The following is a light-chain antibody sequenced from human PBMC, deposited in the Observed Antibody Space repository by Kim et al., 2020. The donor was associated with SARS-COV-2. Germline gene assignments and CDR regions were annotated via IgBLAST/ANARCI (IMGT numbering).Light chain of an antibody. V-gene: IGLV4-69*01. CDR1: SGHSSNA. Sequence: QPVLTQAPSASASLGASVKLTCTLSSGHSSNAIAWHQRQPEKGPRFLMKVNNDGSYNKGDGIPDRFSGSTSGAERYLTISSLHSVDEADYYCQSWDSASPQLFGGGTQLPV. CDR2: VNNDGSY. CDR3: QSWDSASPQL. J-gene: IGLJ3*02.